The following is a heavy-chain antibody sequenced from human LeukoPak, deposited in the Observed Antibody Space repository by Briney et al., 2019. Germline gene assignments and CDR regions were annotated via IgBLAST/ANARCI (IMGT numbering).Heavy chain of an antibody. Sequence: ASVKVSCKASGYTFTSYDINWVRQATGQGLEWMGWMNPNSGNTGYAQKFQGRVTMTRNTSISTAYMELSSLRSEDTAVYYCARGGGTGAGYSSSWYYYGMDVWGQGTTVTVSS. CDR3: ARGGGTGAGYSSSWYYYGMDV. CDR1: GYTFTSYD. J-gene: IGHJ6*02. CDR2: MNPNSGNT. V-gene: IGHV1-8*01. D-gene: IGHD6-13*01.